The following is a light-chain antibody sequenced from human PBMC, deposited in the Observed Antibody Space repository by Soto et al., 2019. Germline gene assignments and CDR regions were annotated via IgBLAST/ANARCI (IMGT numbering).Light chain of an antibody. CDR1: QGTSSY. CDR2: AAS. CDR3: QQYYSFPRE. Sequence: VIWMTQAPSLLSASTAERVTIRCRMSQGTSSYLTWYQQKPGKAPELLIYAASTLQSGVPSRFSGSGSGTDFNLTISALQSEDFATHYCQQYYSFPREFGQGTKVDIK. J-gene: IGKJ1*01. V-gene: IGKV1D-8*01.